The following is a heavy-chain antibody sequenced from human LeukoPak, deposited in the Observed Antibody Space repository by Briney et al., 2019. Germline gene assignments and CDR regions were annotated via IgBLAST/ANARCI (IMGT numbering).Heavy chain of an antibody. CDR1: GFTVSSNY. Sequence: AGGSLRLSCAASGFTVSSNYMSWVRQAPGKGLEWVSAISGSGGSTYYADSVKGRFTISRDNSKNTLYLQMNSLRAEDTAVYYCAKDLRYYDSSGTYYFDYWGQGTLVTVSS. V-gene: IGHV3-23*01. J-gene: IGHJ4*02. CDR2: ISGSGGST. CDR3: AKDLRYYDSSGTYYFDY. D-gene: IGHD3-22*01.